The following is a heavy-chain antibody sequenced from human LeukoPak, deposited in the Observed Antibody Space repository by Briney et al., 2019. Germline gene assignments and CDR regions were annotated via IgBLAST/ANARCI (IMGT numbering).Heavy chain of an antibody. CDR2: ISYDGSNK. D-gene: IGHD3/OR15-3a*01. J-gene: IGHJ6*03. CDR1: GFTFSSYG. CDR3: AKGPIVIFGVVIPYYMDV. V-gene: IGHV3-30*18. Sequence: PGGSLRLSCAASGFTFSSYGMHWVRQAPGKGLEWVAVISYDGSNKYYADSVKGRFTISRDNSKNTLYLQMNSLRAEDTAVYYCAKGPIVIFGVVIPYYMDVWGKGTTVTVSS.